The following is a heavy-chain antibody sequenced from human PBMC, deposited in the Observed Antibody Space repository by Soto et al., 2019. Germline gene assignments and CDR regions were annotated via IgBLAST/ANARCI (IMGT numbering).Heavy chain of an antibody. V-gene: IGHV5-51*01. CDR2: IYPGDSDA. Sequence: GESLKISCKGSGYSFTSYWIGWVRQMPGKGLEWMGIIYPGDSDARYSPSFQGQVTISADKSISTAYLQWSSLKASDTAMYHCARLPRVVSSWSYYFDYWGQGTLVTVS. J-gene: IGHJ4*02. D-gene: IGHD6-6*01. CDR3: ARLPRVVSSWSYYFDY. CDR1: GYSFTSYW.